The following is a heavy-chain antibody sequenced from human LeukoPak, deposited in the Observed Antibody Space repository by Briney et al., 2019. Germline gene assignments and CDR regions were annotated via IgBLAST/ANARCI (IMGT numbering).Heavy chain of an antibody. J-gene: IGHJ4*02. D-gene: IGHD1-26*01. CDR3: AKDEGAGPFDY. Sequence: GGSLRLSCVVSGFTFNSCWMNWVRQAPGKGLEWVAVISYDGSNKYYADSVKGRFTISRDNSKNTLYLQMNSLRAEDTAVYYCAKDEGAGPFDYWGQGTLVTVSS. CDR1: GFTFNSCW. V-gene: IGHV3-30*18. CDR2: ISYDGSNK.